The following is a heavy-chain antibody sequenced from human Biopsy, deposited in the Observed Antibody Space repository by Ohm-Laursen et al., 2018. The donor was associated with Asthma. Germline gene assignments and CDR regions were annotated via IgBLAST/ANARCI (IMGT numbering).Heavy chain of an antibody. CDR3: ARERAGVLGSYNGMDV. Sequence: SLRLSCAASGFTFSSYSMNWVRQAPGKGLEWVSSISSSSSYIYYADSVKGRFTIPRDNAKNSLYLQMNSVRPDDTAVYFCARERAGVLGSYNGMDVWGPGTTVSVSS. CDR2: ISSSSSYI. V-gene: IGHV3-21*01. J-gene: IGHJ6*02. CDR1: GFTFSSYS. D-gene: IGHD2-8*01.